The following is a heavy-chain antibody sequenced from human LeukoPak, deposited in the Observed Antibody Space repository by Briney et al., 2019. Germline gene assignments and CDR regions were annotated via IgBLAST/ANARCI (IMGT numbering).Heavy chain of an antibody. CDR3: ARDLITREYYFDY. CDR2: INPNSGVT. D-gene: IGHD6-6*01. CDR1: GYSFTGYY. V-gene: IGHV1-2*02. J-gene: IGHJ4*02. Sequence: ASVKVSCKASGYSFTGYYIHWARQAPGQGLEWMGWINPNSGVTNYAQKFQGRVTMTRDTSISTAYMELSRLRSDDTAVYYCARDLITREYYFDYWGQGTLVTVSS.